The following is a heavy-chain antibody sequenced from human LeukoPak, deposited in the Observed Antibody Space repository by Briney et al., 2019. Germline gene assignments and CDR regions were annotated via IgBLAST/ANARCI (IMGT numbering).Heavy chain of an antibody. D-gene: IGHD1-26*01. V-gene: IGHV1-2*06. CDR2: INPNSGGT. J-gene: IGHJ5*02. Sequence: ASVKVSCKASGYTFNGYYMHWLRQAPGQGLEWMGRINPNSGGTNYAQKFQGRVTITRDTSISTAYMELGRLRSDDTAVYYCARASGETLVGAIYNWFDPWGQGTLVTVSS. CDR3: ARASGETLVGAIYNWFDP. CDR1: GYTFNGYY.